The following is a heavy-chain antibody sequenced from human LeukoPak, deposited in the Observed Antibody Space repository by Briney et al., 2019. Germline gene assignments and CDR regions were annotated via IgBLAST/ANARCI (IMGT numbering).Heavy chain of an antibody. V-gene: IGHV3-53*04. CDR2: IYMGGNT. CDR3: ARVGDEVAYTRGYLDY. Sequence: GGSLRLSCAAAALTVRSHDMSWVRQAPGKGLEWVSVIYMGGNTFYADSVKGRFTISRHTSKNTLCLQMNRLRVAETAVYYCARVGDEVAYTRGYLDYWGQGTLVTVSS. J-gene: IGHJ4*02. D-gene: IGHD3-16*01. CDR1: ALTVRSHD.